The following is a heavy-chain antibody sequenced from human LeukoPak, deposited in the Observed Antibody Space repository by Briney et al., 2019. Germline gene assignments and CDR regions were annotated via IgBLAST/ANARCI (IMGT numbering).Heavy chain of an antibody. D-gene: IGHD3-10*01. J-gene: IGHJ5*02. CDR2: ISGDGTAR. CDR1: GFTSSSYW. V-gene: IGHV3-74*01. CDR3: VRGRGSYGWFDP. Sequence: GGSLRLSCAASGFTSSSYWMHWVRQVPGKGLVWVSRISGDGTARNYADSVKGRFTISRDDAKNTVDLQMNSLRGEDTAVYYCVRGRGSYGWFDPRGQGTLVTVSS.